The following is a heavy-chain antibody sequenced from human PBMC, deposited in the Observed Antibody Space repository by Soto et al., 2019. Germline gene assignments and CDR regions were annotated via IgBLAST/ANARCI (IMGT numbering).Heavy chain of an antibody. D-gene: IGHD2-15*01. Sequence: ASVKVSCKASGYTVTRYTMNCVRQAPGQMLEWMGWINPDNGNTKSSQKFQDRVIITRDTSASTAYMDLSSLRSEDTAVYYCARGIATGQLDPWGQGTLVTVSS. CDR3: ARGIATGQLDP. V-gene: IGHV1-3*01. J-gene: IGHJ5*02. CDR2: INPDNGNT. CDR1: GYTVTRYT.